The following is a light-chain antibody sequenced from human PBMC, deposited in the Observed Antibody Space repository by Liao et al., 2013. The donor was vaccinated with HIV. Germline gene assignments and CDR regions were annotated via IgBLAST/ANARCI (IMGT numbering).Light chain of an antibody. CDR2: QDS. CDR1: KLEDKF. CDR3: QAWDNGIEV. Sequence: SYELTQPPSMSVSPGQTASITCSGDKLEDKFVCWFQQKPGQSPVLVIYQDSKRPSGIPERFSGSNSGNTATLTISGTQAMDEADYYCQAWDNGIEVFGTGTKVTVL. J-gene: IGLJ1*01. V-gene: IGLV3-1*01.